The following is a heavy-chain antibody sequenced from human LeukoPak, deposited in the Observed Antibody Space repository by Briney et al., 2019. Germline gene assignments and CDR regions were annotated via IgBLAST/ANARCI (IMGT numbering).Heavy chain of an antibody. V-gene: IGHV1-2*02. D-gene: IGHD3-22*01. CDR1: GYTFTGYY. CDR2: INPNSGGT. Sequence: ASVKVSCKASGYTFTGYYMHWVRQAPGQGLEWMGWINPNSGGTNYAQKFQGRVTMTRDTSISTAYMELSRLRSDDTAVYYCARVYYDSSGLLDASDIWGQGTMVTVSS. CDR3: ARVYYDSSGLLDASDI. J-gene: IGHJ3*02.